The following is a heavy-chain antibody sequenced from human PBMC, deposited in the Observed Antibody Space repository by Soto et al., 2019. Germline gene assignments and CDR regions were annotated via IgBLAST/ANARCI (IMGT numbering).Heavy chain of an antibody. Sequence: SGPTLVNPTQTLTLTCTFSGFSLSTSGVGVGWIRQPPGKALEWLALIYWDDDKRYSPSLKSRLTITKDTSKNQVVLTMTNMDPVDTATYYCAHSQYYYDSSGPRPLDYWGQGTLVTVSS. V-gene: IGHV2-5*02. CDR2: IYWDDDK. D-gene: IGHD3-22*01. CDR3: AHSQYYYDSSGPRPLDY. J-gene: IGHJ4*02. CDR1: GFSLSTSGVG.